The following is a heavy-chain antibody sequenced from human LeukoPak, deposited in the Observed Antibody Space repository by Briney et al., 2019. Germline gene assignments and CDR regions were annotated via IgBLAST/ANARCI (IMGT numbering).Heavy chain of an antibody. CDR2: ISYDGTNK. CDR3: ARDHRYAFDN. Sequence: GGSLRLSCAASGFTFSDYAVHWVRQAPGKGLEWVAVISYDGTNKYYAGSVKGRFTISGDSAKNSVFLQMNSLRVEDSAVYYCARDHRYAFDNWGQGTLVTVSS. J-gene: IGHJ4*02. D-gene: IGHD5-12*01. CDR1: GFTFSDYA. V-gene: IGHV3-30*07.